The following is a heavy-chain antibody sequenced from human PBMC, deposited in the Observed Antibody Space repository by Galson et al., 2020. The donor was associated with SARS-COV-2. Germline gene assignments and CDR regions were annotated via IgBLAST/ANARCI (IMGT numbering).Heavy chain of an antibody. V-gene: IGHV4-39*07. CDR3: ARGYCSGGSCYHGFDP. Sequence: SETLSLTCTVSGGSISSSSYYWGWIRQPPGKGLEWIGSIYYSGSTYYNPSLKSRVTISVDTSKNQFSLKLSSVTAADTAGYYCARGYCSGGSCYHGFDPWGQGTLVTVSS. CDR1: GGSISSSSYY. D-gene: IGHD2-15*01. J-gene: IGHJ5*02. CDR2: IYYSGST.